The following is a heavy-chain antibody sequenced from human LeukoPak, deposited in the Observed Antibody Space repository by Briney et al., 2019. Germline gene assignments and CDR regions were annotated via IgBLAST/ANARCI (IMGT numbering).Heavy chain of an antibody. D-gene: IGHD2-2*01. CDR3: VRRPSWTSTSAFDI. V-gene: IGHV4-39*01. CDR1: GGSVSSISYF. CDR2: IYYSGSA. J-gene: IGHJ3*02. Sequence: SETLSLTCGVSGGSVSSISYFWGWIRQPPGKGLQWIGSIYYSGSAYYNPSLQSRVAISVDTYRNQFSLKLTSVTAADTAVYYCVRRPSWTSTSAFDIWGRGTMVTVSP.